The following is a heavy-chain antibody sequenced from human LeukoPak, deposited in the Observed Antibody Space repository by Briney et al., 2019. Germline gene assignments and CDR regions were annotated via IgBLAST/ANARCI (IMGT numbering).Heavy chain of an antibody. CDR3: AKGVVDRAMVDY. J-gene: IGHJ4*02. V-gene: IGHV3-23*01. CDR2: ISGSGGST. Sequence: GGPLRLSCAASGFTFSTYVMSWVRQAPGKGLEWVSGISGSGGSTYYADSVKGRFTISRDNSKNTLYLQMNTLRDEDTAVYYCAKGVVDRAMVDYWGRGTLVPVSS. D-gene: IGHD5-18*01. CDR1: GFTFSTYV.